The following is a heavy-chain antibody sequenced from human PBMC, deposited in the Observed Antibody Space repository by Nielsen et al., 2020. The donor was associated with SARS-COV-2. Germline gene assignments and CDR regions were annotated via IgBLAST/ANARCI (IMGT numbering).Heavy chain of an antibody. V-gene: IGHV4-34*01. Sequence: SETLSLTCAVYSGSFSGYFWSWIRQPPGKGLAWIGEINHSGSTNYNPSLKSRVTISVDTSKNQFSLKLSSVTAADTAVYYCAREAAALGGGLDYWGQGTLVTVSS. D-gene: IGHD6-13*01. CDR2: INHSGST. CDR1: SGSFSGYF. CDR3: AREAAALGGGLDY. J-gene: IGHJ4*02.